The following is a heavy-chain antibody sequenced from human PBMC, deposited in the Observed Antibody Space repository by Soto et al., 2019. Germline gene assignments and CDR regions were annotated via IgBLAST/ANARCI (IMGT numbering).Heavy chain of an antibody. CDR3: ARDLDKRADYGDYLYGMDV. J-gene: IGHJ6*02. CDR2: ISYDGSNK. V-gene: IGHV3-30-3*01. CDR1: GFTFSSYA. D-gene: IGHD3-16*01. Sequence: QVQLVESGGGVVQPGRSLRLSCAASGFTFSSYAMHWVRQAPGKGLEWVAVISYDGSNKYYADSVKGRFTISRDNSKNTLYLQMNSLRAEETAVYYCARDLDKRADYGDYLYGMDVWGQGTTVTVSS.